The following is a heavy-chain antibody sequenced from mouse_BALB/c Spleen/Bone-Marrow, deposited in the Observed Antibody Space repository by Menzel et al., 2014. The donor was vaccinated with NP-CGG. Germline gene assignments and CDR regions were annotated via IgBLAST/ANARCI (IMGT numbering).Heavy chain of an antibody. D-gene: IGHD1-1*01. J-gene: IGHJ1*01. CDR2: INPDSSTI. V-gene: IGHV4-1*02. CDR3: ARLNYCDNLFV. Sequence: EVKLQESGGGLVQPGGSLKLSCAASGFDFSRYWMSWVRQAPGKGLEWIGEINPDSSTINYTPSLKDKFIISRDNAKNPLYLQMSKVRSEDTALYYCARLNYCDNLFVWGAGTTVTVSS. CDR1: GFDFSRYW.